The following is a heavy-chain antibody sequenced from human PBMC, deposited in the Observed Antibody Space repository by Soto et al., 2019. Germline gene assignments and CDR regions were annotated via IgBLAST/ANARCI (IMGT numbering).Heavy chain of an antibody. D-gene: IGHD6-13*01. Sequence: QVQLQQWGAGLLKPSETLSLTCSVDGGSFSTYFWTWVRQPPGKGLELIGEINHSGSSSYNPSLESRVSISVDTSKKKFSLKLSSVTAADTAVYYCARERRVVGGYSSSWYDYFDSWGQGTLVTVSS. CDR3: ARERRVVGGYSSSWYDYFDS. CDR2: INHSGSS. J-gene: IGHJ4*02. CDR1: GGSFSTYF. V-gene: IGHV4-34*02.